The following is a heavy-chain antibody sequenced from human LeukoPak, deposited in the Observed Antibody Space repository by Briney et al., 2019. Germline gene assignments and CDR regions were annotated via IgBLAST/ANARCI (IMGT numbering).Heavy chain of an antibody. CDR3: ARLGAARRDDYNPKSPFDY. Sequence: GSVKVSCKASGYTLRSYGITWVRQAPGQGLEWMGWISAYNGNTKYPQKLQGRVTMTTDTSTSTAYMELRSLRSDDAAVYYCARLGAARRDDYNPKSPFDYWGQGTLVTVSS. CDR2: ISAYNGNT. CDR1: GYTLRSYG. D-gene: IGHD5-24*01. V-gene: IGHV1-18*01. J-gene: IGHJ4*02.